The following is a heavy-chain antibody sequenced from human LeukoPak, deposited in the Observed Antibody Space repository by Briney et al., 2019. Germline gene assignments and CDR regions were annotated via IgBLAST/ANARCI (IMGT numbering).Heavy chain of an antibody. CDR2: ISAYNGNT. CDR3: AKKGGIKKDGSGSYYNEGDN. J-gene: IGHJ3*02. D-gene: IGHD3-10*01. V-gene: IGHV1-18*01. CDR1: GGTFSSYA. Sequence: ASVKVSCKASGGTFSSYAISWVRQAPGQGLEWMGWISAYNGNTNYAQKLQGRVTMTTDTSTSTAYMELRSLRSDDTAVYYCAKKGGIKKDGSGSYYNEGDNWGQGTMVTVSS.